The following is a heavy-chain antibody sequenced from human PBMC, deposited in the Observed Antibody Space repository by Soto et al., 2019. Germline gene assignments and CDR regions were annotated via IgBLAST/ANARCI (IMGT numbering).Heavy chain of an antibody. CDR2: TNPNSGHT. V-gene: IGHV1-8*01. CDR3: TRGHNWFDP. Sequence: QVQLVQSGAEVKKPGASVKVSCKASGYAFTTYNINWVRQAPGQGLEWMGWTNPNSGHTGYAQKFXXRXPXXGDTSISTAYMELSSLRSEDTAIYYCTRGHNWFDPWGQGTLVTVSS. J-gene: IGHJ5*02. CDR1: GYAFTTYN.